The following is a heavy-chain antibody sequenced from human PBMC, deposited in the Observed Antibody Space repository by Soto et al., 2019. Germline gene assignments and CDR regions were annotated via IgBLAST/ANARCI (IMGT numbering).Heavy chain of an antibody. Sequence: GGSLILSCAASGFTFSTYAMSWLRQAPGKGLEWVSVVSGSGDSTNYAGPVRGRFTISRDNSKNAVYLPMDKVTVEDTAFSFCATNTGAQWAAVHLWGKGTLVTVSS. V-gene: IGHV3-23*01. D-gene: IGHD6-19*01. CDR1: GFTFSTYA. J-gene: IGHJ1*01. CDR2: VSGSGDST. CDR3: ATNTGAQWAAVHL.